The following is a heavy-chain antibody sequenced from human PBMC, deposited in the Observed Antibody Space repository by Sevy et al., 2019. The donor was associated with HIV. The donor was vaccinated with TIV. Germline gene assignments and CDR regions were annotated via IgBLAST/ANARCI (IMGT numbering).Heavy chain of an antibody. Sequence: GGSLRLSCAASGFTFSSYAMHWVRQAPGKGLEWVAVISYDGSNKYYADSVKGRFTISRDNSKNTLYLQMNSLRAEDTAVYYCARDRVIAAANYYFDYWGQRTLVTVSS. CDR3: ARDRVIAAANYYFDY. CDR2: ISYDGSNK. CDR1: GFTFSSYA. D-gene: IGHD6-13*01. V-gene: IGHV3-30-3*01. J-gene: IGHJ4*02.